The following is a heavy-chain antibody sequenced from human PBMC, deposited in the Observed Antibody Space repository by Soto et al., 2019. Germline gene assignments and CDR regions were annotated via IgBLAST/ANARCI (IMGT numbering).Heavy chain of an antibody. CDR1: GGSISSGDYY. V-gene: IGHV4-30-4*01. D-gene: IGHD2-2*01. CDR2: IYYSGST. Sequence: TSETLSLTCTVSGGSISSGDYYWSWIRQPPGKGLEWIGYIYYSGSTYYNPSLKSRVTISVDTSKNQFSLKLSSVTAADTAVYYCARVPVLLGGMDVWGQGTTVTVSS. CDR3: ARVPVLLGGMDV. J-gene: IGHJ6*02.